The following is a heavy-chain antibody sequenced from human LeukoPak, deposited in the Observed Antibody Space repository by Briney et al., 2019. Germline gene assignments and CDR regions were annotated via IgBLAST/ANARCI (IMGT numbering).Heavy chain of an antibody. CDR2: IYYSGST. CDR3: ARGDPYYYDSSGQESALDY. Sequence: PSETLSLTCTVSGGSISSGGYYWSWIRQHPGKGLEWIGYIYYSGSTYYDPSLKSRVTISVDTSKNQFSLKLSSVTAADTAVYYCARGDPYYYDSSGQESALDYWGQGTLVTVSS. J-gene: IGHJ4*02. D-gene: IGHD3-22*01. V-gene: IGHV4-31*03. CDR1: GGSISSGGYY.